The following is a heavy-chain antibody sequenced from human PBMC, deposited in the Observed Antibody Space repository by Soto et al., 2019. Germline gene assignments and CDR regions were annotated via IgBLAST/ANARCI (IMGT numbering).Heavy chain of an antibody. CDR2: IYYSGSS. V-gene: IGHV4-59*01. CDR3: ERDEYRYEPVDY. D-gene: IGHD5-18*01. CDR1: GGSISSYY. J-gene: IGHJ4*02. Sequence: SATLSLTCTVSGGSISSYYWSWIRQPPGKGTEWIGYIYYSGSSNYNPSLKSRVTISVDTKKNQFSLKLSSVTAADTAVYYCERDEYRYEPVDYWGQGTLVTVSS.